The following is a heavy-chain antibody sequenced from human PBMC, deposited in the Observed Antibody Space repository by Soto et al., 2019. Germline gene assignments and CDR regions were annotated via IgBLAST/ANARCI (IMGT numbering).Heavy chain of an antibody. J-gene: IGHJ4*02. D-gene: IGHD6-19*01. V-gene: IGHV3-23*01. CDR1: GFNFKKFA. CDR3: AKADGEQWLIPHLDN. Sequence: EVQLLESGGGVVQPGGSLRLSCVASGFNFKKFAMAWVRQTPGEGLEWVSGISCCGGSTSYADSVKGRFSTARDDSKNTLSLQMNGLRVEDTAQYFCAKADGEQWLIPHLDNWGQGTRVTVS. CDR2: ISCCGGST.